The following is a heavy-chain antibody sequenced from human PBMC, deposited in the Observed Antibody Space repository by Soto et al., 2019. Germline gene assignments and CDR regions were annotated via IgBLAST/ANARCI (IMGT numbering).Heavy chain of an antibody. CDR2: INPSSGGT. J-gene: IGHJ5*02. D-gene: IGHD1-26*01. V-gene: IGHV1-2*02. CDR1: GYTFSDYY. Sequence: VASVNVSCKXSGYTFSDYYVHWVREAPGQGLEWMGWINPSSGGTIYTQRFQGRVTMTRDTPISTVYMELSRLTSDDTAVYYCAREMGVIGAPGYTWFDPWGQGALVTVSS. CDR3: AREMGVIGAPGYTWFDP.